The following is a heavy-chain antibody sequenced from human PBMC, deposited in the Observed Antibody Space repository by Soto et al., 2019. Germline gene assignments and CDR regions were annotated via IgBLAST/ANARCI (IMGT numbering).Heavy chain of an antibody. CDR1: GYTFSNSG. Sequence: ASVKVSCKASGYTFSNSGTTWVRQAPGQGLEWMGWISAYSGETNYAQKFQGRVTMTTDTSTNTAYLELRSLRSDDTAVYYCARVEEYCTSTNCLDYWGQGTLVTVSS. D-gene: IGHD2-2*01. CDR2: ISAYSGET. CDR3: ARVEEYCTSTNCLDY. J-gene: IGHJ4*02. V-gene: IGHV1-18*01.